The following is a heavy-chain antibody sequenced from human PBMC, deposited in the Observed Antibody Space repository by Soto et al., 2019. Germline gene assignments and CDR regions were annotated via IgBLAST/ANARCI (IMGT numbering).Heavy chain of an antibody. CDR1: GFKFSNYA. CDR2: ISATGGGT. D-gene: IGHD3-16*01. V-gene: IGHV3-23*01. Sequence: GGSLRLCCAASGFKFSNYAMSGVRESPGKGLEWVSLISATGGGTYYADSVKGRFTISRDNSHNTLYLQVHSLTAEDTAVYYCAKDRRAGGNSAFYFDFWGQGAQVTVSS. J-gene: IGHJ4*02. CDR3: AKDRRAGGNSAFYFDF.